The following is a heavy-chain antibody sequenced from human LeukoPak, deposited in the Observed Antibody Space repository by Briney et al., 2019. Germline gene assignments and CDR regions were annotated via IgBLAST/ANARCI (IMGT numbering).Heavy chain of an antibody. CDR3: ARGLYSSGYYYDAFDI. V-gene: IGHV3-23*01. CDR2: ISRSGGGT. J-gene: IGHJ3*02. CDR1: GFTFSSYA. Sequence: GGSLRLSCAASGFTFSSYAMSWVRQSPGKGLEWVAAISRSGGGTYYADSVKGRFTISRDNSKNTLYLQMNSLRAEDTAVYYCARGLYSSGYYYDAFDIWGQGTMVTVSS. D-gene: IGHD3-22*01.